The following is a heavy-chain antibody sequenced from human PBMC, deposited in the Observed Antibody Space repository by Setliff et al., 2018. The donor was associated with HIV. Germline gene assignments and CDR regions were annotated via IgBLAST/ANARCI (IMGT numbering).Heavy chain of an antibody. D-gene: IGHD2-15*01. Sequence: GGSLRLSCATSGFTFDSYSIIWVRQAPGKGLGWVSYISGLGGGTIYYADSVRGRFTISRYDAEKSVYLQMNSLRAEDTAVYYCARAGVVEGYYYYYYMDVWGKGTTVTVSS. CDR1: GFTFDSYS. J-gene: IGHJ6*03. V-gene: IGHV3-48*01. CDR3: ARAGVVEGYYYYYYMDV. CDR2: ISGLGGGTI.